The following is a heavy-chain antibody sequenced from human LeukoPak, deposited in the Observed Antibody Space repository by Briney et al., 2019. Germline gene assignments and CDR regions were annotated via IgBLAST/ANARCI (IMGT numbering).Heavy chain of an antibody. CDR2: IYPGDSDT. CDR1: GYSFTSNW. Sequence: PGESLKISCKGSGYSFTSNWIGWVRQMPGKGLEWMGIIYPGDSDTRYSPSFQGQVTISADKSISTAYLQWSSLKASDTAMYYCARHPGSAYYYYYYMDVWGKGTTVTVPS. CDR3: ARHPGSAYYYYYYMDV. J-gene: IGHJ6*03. V-gene: IGHV5-51*01. D-gene: IGHD1-14*01.